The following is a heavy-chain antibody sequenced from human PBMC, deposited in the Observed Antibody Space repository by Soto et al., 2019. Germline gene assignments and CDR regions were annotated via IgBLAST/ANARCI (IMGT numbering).Heavy chain of an antibody. J-gene: IGHJ4*02. D-gene: IGHD2-8*01. CDR2: IGVGSGNR. CDR3: AALGVNFDH. Sequence: ASVKVSCKASGFTFTSSAVQWVRQARGQRLEWIGWIGVGSGNRHYAQKFQERVTITRDMSTNTAYMELSSLRSEDTAVYYCAALGVNFDHWGQGTLVTASS. CDR1: GFTFTSSA. V-gene: IGHV1-58*01.